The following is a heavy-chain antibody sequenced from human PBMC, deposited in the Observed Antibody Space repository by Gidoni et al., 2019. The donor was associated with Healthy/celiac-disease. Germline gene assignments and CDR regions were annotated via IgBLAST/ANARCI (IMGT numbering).Heavy chain of an antibody. CDR2: ISYDGSNK. V-gene: IGHV3-30-3*01. CDR1: GFTFSSYA. J-gene: IGHJ3*02. D-gene: IGHD3-9*01. CDR3: ARVVHNTVRYFDWLSDDAFDI. Sequence: QVQLVESGGGVVQPGRSLRLSCAASGFTFSSYAMHWVRQAPGKGLGWVAVISYDGSNKYYADSVKGRFTISRDNSKNTLYLQMNSLRAEDTAVYYCARVVHNTVRYFDWLSDDAFDIWGQGTMVTVSS.